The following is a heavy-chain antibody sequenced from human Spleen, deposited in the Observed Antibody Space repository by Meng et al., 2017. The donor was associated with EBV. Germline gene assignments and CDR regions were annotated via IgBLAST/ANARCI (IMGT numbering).Heavy chain of an antibody. V-gene: IGHV4-39*01. D-gene: IGHD5-18*01. CDR1: DCSIRGSTYS. J-gene: IGHJ4*02. CDR3: AGRRWDTLPYFDL. Sequence: LLKASRLGLITPTESLSLICTVSDCSIRGSTYSGSCIRRFRGMWLGWSSYYSSGGNTLFTPSLETHVSISVETSSYVIALWVSSLTAADAAIYYCAGRRWDTLPYFDLWGQGTLVTVSS. CDR2: YSSGGNT.